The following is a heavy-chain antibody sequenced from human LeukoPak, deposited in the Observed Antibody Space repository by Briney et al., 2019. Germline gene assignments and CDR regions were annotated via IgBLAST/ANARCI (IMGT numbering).Heavy chain of an antibody. J-gene: IGHJ4*02. CDR2: ISGAGNT. CDR1: GFTVTAYT. D-gene: IGHD4-17*01. Sequence: GGSLRLSCTASGFTVTAYTIHWVRQAPGRGLEWVSLISGAGNTYYADSVKGRFTISGDNSKNSLYLQMNSLTTEDTALYFCAKDNDHYGDYDCWGQGTLVTVSS. V-gene: IGHV3-43*02. CDR3: AKDNDHYGDYDC.